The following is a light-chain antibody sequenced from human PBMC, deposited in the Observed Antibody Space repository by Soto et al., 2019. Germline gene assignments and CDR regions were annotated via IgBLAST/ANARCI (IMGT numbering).Light chain of an antibody. CDR1: SSDVGGYNY. CDR2: DVS. CDR3: SSYTSSSTLYV. Sequence: HSALTQPASVSGSPGQSITISCTGTSSDVGGYNYVSWYQQHPGKAPKLMIYDVSNRPSGVSTRFSGSKSGNTASLTISGLQVEDEADYYCSSYTSSSTLYVVGTGTKVTVL. J-gene: IGLJ1*01. V-gene: IGLV2-14*01.